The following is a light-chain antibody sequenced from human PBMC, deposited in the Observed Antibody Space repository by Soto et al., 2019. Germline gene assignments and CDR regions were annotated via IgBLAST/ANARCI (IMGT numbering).Light chain of an antibody. CDR3: RSYRSRSTLGVV. CDR1: SSDVGGYNY. J-gene: IGLJ2*01. Sequence: QSALTQPASVSGSPGQSITISCTGTSSDVGGYNYVSWYQQHPGKAPKLMIYDVSNRPSGVSNRFSGSKSGNTASLTISGLQAEDEADYYCRSYRSRSTLGVVFSGGTKLTVL. CDR2: DVS. V-gene: IGLV2-14*01.